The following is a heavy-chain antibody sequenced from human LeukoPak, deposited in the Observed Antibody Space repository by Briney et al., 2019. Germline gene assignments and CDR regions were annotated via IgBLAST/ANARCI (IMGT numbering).Heavy chain of an antibody. CDR3: ARERAARPVDY. V-gene: IGHV3-30-3*01. J-gene: IGHJ4*02. Sequence: GGSLRLSCAASGFTFSSYAMHWVRQAPGKGLEWVAVISYDGSNKYYADSVKGRFTISRDNSKNTLYLQMNSLRAEDTAVYYCARERAARPVDYWGQGTLVTVSS. CDR1: GFTFSSYA. D-gene: IGHD6-6*01. CDR2: ISYDGSNK.